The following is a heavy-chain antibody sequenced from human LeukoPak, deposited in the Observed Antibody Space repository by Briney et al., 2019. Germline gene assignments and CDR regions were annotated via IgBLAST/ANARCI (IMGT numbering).Heavy chain of an antibody. CDR3: AREQWLDY. CDR2: VSSSGSTI. J-gene: IGHJ4*02. V-gene: IGHV3-48*03. D-gene: IGHD6-19*01. Sequence: GGSLRLSCAASGFTFSSYEMNWVRQAPGKGLEWVSYVSSSGSTIYYADSVKGRFTISRDNSKNTLYLQMNILRADDTAVYYCAREQWLDYWGQGTLVTVSS. CDR1: GFTFSSYE.